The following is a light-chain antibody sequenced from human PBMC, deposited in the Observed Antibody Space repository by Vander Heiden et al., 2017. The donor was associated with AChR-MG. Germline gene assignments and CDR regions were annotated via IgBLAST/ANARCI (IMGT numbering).Light chain of an antibody. Sequence: DIHKTQSPPSLSASVGDRVTITCRASQSISSYLNWYQQKPGNAPKLLIYATSSLQSRVPSRFSGSGSGTDFTLTISSLQAEDFATYYCQQSYSTQYTFGQGTKLEIK. CDR2: ATS. J-gene: IGKJ2*01. CDR1: QSISSY. V-gene: IGKV1-39*01. CDR3: QQSYSTQYT.